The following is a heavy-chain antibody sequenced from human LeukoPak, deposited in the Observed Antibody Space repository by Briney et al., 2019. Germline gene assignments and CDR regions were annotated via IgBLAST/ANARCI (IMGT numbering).Heavy chain of an antibody. Sequence: ASVKVSCKASGYTFTSYGISWVRQAPGQGLEWMGWISAYNGNTNYAQKLQGRVTMTTDTSTSTAYMELSRLRSDDTAVYYCARDRPLVATLDYWGQGTLVTVSS. CDR2: ISAYNGNT. J-gene: IGHJ4*02. D-gene: IGHD5-12*01. CDR3: ARDRPLVATLDY. V-gene: IGHV1-18*01. CDR1: GYTFTSYG.